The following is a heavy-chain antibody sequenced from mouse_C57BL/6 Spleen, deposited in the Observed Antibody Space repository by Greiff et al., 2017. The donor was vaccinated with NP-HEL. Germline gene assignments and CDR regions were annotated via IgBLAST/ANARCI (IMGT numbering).Heavy chain of an antibody. V-gene: IGHV1-80*01. J-gene: IGHJ3*01. Sequence: VQLQQSGAELVKPGASVKISCKASGYAFSSYWMNWVKQRPGKGLEWIGQIYPGDGDTNYNGKFKGKATLTADKSSSTAYMQLSSLTSEDSAVYFCARQGYDYDGPWFAYWGQGTLVTVSA. CDR1: GYAFSSYW. CDR3: ARQGYDYDGPWFAY. D-gene: IGHD2-4*01. CDR2: IYPGDGDT.